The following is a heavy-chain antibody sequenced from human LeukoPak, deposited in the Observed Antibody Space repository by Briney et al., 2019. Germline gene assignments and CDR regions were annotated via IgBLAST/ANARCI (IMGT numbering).Heavy chain of an antibody. CDR3: ARVTLGYCGGGSCLDY. V-gene: IGHV4-34*01. D-gene: IGHD2-15*01. CDR2: INHSGST. CDR1: GGSFSGYY. J-gene: IGHJ4*02. Sequence: SETLSLTCAVYGGSFSGYYWSWIRQPPGKGLEWIGEINHSGSTNYNPSLKSRVTISVDTSKNQFSLKLRSVTAADTAVYYCARVTLGYCGGGSCLDYWGQGTLVTVSS.